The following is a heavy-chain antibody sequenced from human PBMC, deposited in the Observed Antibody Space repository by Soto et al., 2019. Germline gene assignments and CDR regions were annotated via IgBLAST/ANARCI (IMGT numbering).Heavy chain of an antibody. CDR1: GFTFSFYA. CDR2: LTGNGGDT. CDR3: AKDREYSYGWDY. Sequence: EAQLLESGGGLVQPGGSLRLSCAASGFTFSFYAMSWVRQAPGKGLEWVSSLTGNGGDTYYADSGKGRFIISRHNSENTLYLQMNSLRVDDTAVYYCAKDREYSYGWDYWGQGTLVTVSS. J-gene: IGHJ4*02. D-gene: IGHD5-18*01. V-gene: IGHV3-23*01.